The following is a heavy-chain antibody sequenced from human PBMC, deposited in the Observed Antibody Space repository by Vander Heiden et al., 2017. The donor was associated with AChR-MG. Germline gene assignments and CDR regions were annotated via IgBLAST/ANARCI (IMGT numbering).Heavy chain of an antibody. D-gene: IGHD3-22*01. V-gene: IGHV1-69*01. CDR3: ARDALTMIDAFDI. CDR2: IIPIFGTA. Sequence: QVQLVQSGAEAKKPGSSVKFSCKASGGTFSGCAISWVRQAPGQGLEWMGGIIPIFGTANYAQKFQGRVTIAADESTSTAYMELSSLRSEDTAVYYCARDALTMIDAFDIWGQGTMVTVSS. J-gene: IGHJ3*02. CDR1: GGTFSGCA.